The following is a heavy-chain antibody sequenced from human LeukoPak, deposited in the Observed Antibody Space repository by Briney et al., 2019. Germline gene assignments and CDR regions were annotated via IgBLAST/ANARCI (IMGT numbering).Heavy chain of an antibody. CDR2: IKTDGSEA. CDR1: GLTFSDHW. J-gene: IGHJ4*02. Sequence: PGGSLRLSCEGSGLTFSDHWMHWVRQAPGKGLVWVSRIKTDGSEASYGDAVRGRFVISRDNSRNMLFLLMNNVRDDDTAMYFCARDVGPYGWSPGADWGQGTQVIVSS. V-gene: IGHV3-74*01. D-gene: IGHD6-19*01. CDR3: ARDVGPYGWSPGAD.